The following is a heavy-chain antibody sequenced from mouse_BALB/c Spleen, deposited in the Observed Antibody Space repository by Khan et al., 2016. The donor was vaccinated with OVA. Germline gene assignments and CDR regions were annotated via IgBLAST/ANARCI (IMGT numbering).Heavy chain of an antibody. CDR2: ISYSGST. CDR3: ARSIMAN. CDR1: GYSITSDYA. V-gene: IGHV3-2*02. J-gene: IGHJ2*01. Sequence: EVKLLESGPGLVKPSQSLSLTCTVTGYSITSDYAWNWIRQFPGNKLEWMGYISYSGSTSYNPSLKSRISITRDKSKHQFSLQLNAVTTEDTATYYCARSIMANWGQGTTLKVSS.